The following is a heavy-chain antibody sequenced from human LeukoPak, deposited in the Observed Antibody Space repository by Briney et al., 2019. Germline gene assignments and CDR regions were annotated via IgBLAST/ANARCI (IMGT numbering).Heavy chain of an antibody. CDR2: IYYSGST. Sequence: SETLSLTCTVYGGSISSSSYYWGWIRQPPGKGLEWIGSIYYSGSTYYNPSLKSRVTISVDTSKNQFSLKLSSVTAADTAVYYCARVGGSYYEAFDYWGQGTLVTVSS. CDR1: GGSISSSSYY. CDR3: ARVGGSYYEAFDY. J-gene: IGHJ4*02. V-gene: IGHV4-39*07. D-gene: IGHD1-26*01.